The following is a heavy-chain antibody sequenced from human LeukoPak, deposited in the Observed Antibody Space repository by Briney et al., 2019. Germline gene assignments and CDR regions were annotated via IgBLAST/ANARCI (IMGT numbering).Heavy chain of an antibody. D-gene: IGHD2-21*02. CDR1: GDSISSYY. V-gene: IGHV4-59*08. Sequence: PSETLSLTCTASGDSISSYYWSWIRQPPGKGLEWIGYIYYSGSTNYNPSLKSRVTISVDTSKNQFSLKLTSVTAADTAVYYCASFNRVTAIGGWGQGTLVTVSS. CDR3: ASFNRVTAIGG. CDR2: IYYSGST. J-gene: IGHJ4*02.